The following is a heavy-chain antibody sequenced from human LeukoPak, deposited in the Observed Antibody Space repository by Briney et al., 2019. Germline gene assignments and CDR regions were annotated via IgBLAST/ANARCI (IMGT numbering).Heavy chain of an antibody. Sequence: GASVKVSCKASGGTFSSYGISWVRQAPGQGLEWMGWISAYNGNTNYAQKLQGRVTMTTDTSTSTAYMELRSLRSDDTAVYYCARLTGRHYYYYGMDVWGQGTTVTVSS. CDR1: GGTFSSYG. J-gene: IGHJ6*02. CDR3: ARLTGRHYYYYGMDV. V-gene: IGHV1-18*01. D-gene: IGHD3-10*01. CDR2: ISAYNGNT.